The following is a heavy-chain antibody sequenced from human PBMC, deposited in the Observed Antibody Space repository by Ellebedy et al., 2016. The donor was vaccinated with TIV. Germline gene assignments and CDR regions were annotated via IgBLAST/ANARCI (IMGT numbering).Heavy chain of an antibody. V-gene: IGHV3-7*01. CDR1: GFPIDNFR. Sequence: GESLKISCEASGFPIDNFRMNWVRQAPGKGLEWVAHIKTDGSETYYVDSVKGRFTISRENAKNALFLQMDGLRVDDSAVYYCVGFGVFNLWGQGAPVTVSS. J-gene: IGHJ5*02. D-gene: IGHD3-3*01. CDR2: IKTDGSET. CDR3: VGFGVFNL.